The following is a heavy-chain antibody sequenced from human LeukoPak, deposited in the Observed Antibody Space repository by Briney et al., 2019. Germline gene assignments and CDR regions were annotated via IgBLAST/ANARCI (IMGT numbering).Heavy chain of an antibody. CDR2: INYNGNT. V-gene: IGHV4-59*08. J-gene: IGHJ4*02. CDR3: ACLSVAHNNYFDY. CDR1: SGSISTYY. Sequence: SETLSLTCTVSSGSISTYYWSWIRQPPGRDLEWLGDINYNGNTKYNPSLQSRVTLSVDTSKNQFSLRPTSVSATDTAVYYCACLSVAHNNYFDYWGQGILVTVS. D-gene: IGHD6-19*01.